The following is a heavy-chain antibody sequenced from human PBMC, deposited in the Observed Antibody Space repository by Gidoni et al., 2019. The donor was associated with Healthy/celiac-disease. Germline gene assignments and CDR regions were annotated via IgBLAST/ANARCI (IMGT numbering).Heavy chain of an antibody. D-gene: IGHD2-21*01. Sequence: QVQLVQSGAEVKKPGSSVKVSCKASGGTFSSDAISWVRQAPGQGLEWRGGIIPIFGTANYAQKFQGRVTITADESTSTAYMELSSLRSEDTAVYYCARDLPYCGGDCYVYWGQGTLVTVSS. J-gene: IGHJ4*02. CDR3: ARDLPYCGGDCYVY. CDR1: GGTFSSDA. V-gene: IGHV1-69*01. CDR2: IIPIFGTA.